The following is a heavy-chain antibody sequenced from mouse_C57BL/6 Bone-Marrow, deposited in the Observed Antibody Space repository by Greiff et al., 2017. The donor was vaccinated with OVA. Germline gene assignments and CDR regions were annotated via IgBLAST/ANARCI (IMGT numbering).Heavy chain of an antibody. CDR3: ARHDYDEGAMDY. V-gene: IGHV5-6*01. J-gene: IGHJ4*01. D-gene: IGHD2-4*01. CDR1: GFTFSSYG. CDR2: ISSGGSYT. Sequence: EVKVVESGGDLVKPGGSLKLSCAASGFTFSSYGMSWVRQTPDKRLEWVATISSGGSYTYYPDSVKGRFTISRDNAKNTLYLQMSSLKSEDTAMYYCARHDYDEGAMDYWGQGTSVTVSS.